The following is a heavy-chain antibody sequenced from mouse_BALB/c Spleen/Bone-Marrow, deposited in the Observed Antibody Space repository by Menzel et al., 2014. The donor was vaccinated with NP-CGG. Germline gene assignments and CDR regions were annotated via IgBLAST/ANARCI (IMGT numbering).Heavy chain of an antibody. CDR2: IWAGGST. CDR3: ARPTPRYFAMDY. V-gene: IGHV2-9*02. D-gene: IGHD6-1*01. Sequence: VQRVESGPGLVAPSQRLSITCTVSGFSLTSYGVHWVRQPPGMGLEWLGVIWAGGSTNYNSALMSRLSISKDNSKSQVFLKMNSLQTDDTAMYYCARPTPRYFAMDYWGQGTSVTVSS. CDR1: GFSLTSYG. J-gene: IGHJ4*01.